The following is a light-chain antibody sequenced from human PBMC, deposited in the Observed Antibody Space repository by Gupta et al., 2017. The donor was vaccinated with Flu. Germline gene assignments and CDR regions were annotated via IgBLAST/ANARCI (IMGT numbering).Light chain of an antibody. V-gene: IGLV6-57*01. CDR3: QSYDPSTGVFV. CDR2: EDS. Sequence: TTACSRASDSIASDCDQLYRYRPRTSPTTVIFEDSQRPWGVADPISVSVDKTSNSAFLAFTGLKTEDEADYYCQSYDPSTGVFVFGGGTKLTVL. J-gene: IGLJ2*01. CDR1: SDSIASDC.